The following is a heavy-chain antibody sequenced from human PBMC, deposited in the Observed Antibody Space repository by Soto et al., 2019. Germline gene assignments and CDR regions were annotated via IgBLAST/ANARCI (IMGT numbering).Heavy chain of an antibody. J-gene: IGHJ4*02. Sequence: NPSETLSLTCTVSGGSISSYYWSWIRQPPGKGLEWIGYIYYSGSTNYNPSLKSRVTISVDTSKNQFSLKLSSVTAADTAVYYCARGSEWFPLYYFGYWGQGTRVTVSS. CDR2: IYYSGST. D-gene: IGHD3-3*01. CDR1: GGSISSYY. V-gene: IGHV4-59*01. CDR3: ARGSEWFPLYYFGY.